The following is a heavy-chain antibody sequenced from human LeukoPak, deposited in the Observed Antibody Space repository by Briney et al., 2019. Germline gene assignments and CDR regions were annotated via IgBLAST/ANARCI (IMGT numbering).Heavy chain of an antibody. CDR1: GGSISSGAYY. J-gene: IGHJ4*02. CDR3: AREVGATKGFDY. V-gene: IGHV4-31*03. D-gene: IGHD1-26*01. CDR2: IYYSGST. Sequence: SETLSLTCTDSGGSISSGAYYWSWIRQHPGKGLEWIGYIYYSGSTYYNPSLKSRVTISVDTSKNQFSLKLSSVTAADTAVYYCAREVGATKGFDYWGQGTLVTVSS.